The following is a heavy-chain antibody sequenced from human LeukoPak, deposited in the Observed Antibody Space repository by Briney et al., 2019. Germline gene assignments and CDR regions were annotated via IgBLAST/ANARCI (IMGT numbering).Heavy chain of an antibody. Sequence: PGGSLRLSCAASGFTFSSYSMNWVRQAPGKGLEWISHITASGTAMFYADSVKGRFTISRDNAKNSLYLQMNSLRAGDTAVYYCARGPRGYDSSGGPWGQGILVTVSS. J-gene: IGHJ5*02. CDR3: ARGPRGYDSSGGP. V-gene: IGHV3-48*01. D-gene: IGHD3-22*01. CDR1: GFTFSSYS. CDR2: ITASGTAM.